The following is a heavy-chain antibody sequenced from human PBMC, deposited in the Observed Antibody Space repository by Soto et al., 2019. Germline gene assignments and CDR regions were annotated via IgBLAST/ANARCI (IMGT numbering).Heavy chain of an antibody. Sequence: ASVKVSCKASGYTFTGYYMHWVRQAPGQGLEWMGWINPNSGGTNYAQKFQGWVTMTRDTSISTAYMELSRLRSDDTAVYYCARVGAVAGTIWYFDLWGRGTLVTVSS. D-gene: IGHD6-19*01. CDR1: GYTFTGYY. CDR2: INPNSGGT. CDR3: ARVGAVAGTIWYFDL. J-gene: IGHJ2*01. V-gene: IGHV1-2*04.